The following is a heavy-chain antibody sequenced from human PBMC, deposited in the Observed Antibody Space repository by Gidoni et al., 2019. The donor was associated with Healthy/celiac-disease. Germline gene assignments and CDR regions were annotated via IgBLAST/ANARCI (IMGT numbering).Heavy chain of an antibody. CDR1: GYTFTGYY. CDR3: ARVLRAFLGHGGNSLGY. Sequence: QVQLVQSGAEVKKPGASVKVSCKASGYTFTGYYMHWVRQAPGQGLEWMGWINPNSGGTNYAQKFQGRVTMTRDTSISTAYMELSRLRSDDTAVYYCARVLRAFLGHGGNSLGYWGQGTLVTVSS. V-gene: IGHV1-2*02. J-gene: IGHJ4*02. CDR2: INPNSGGT. D-gene: IGHD2-15*01.